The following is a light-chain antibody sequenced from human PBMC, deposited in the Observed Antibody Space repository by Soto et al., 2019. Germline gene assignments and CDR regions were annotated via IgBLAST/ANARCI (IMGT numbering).Light chain of an antibody. CDR3: QQYGTSPYT. J-gene: IGKJ2*01. CDR2: GAS. CDR1: QSVSSSY. Sequence: EIVLTQSPGTLSLSPGERATLSCRASQSVSSSYLVWYQQKPGQAPRLLIYGASSRATGIPDRFSGSGSGTDVTLTSSRLEPEDFAVYFCQQYGTSPYTFGQGTKLEIK. V-gene: IGKV3-20*01.